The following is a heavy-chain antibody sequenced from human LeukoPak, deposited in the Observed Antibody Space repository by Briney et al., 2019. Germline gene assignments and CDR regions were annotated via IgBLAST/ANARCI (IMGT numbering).Heavy chain of an antibody. J-gene: IGHJ4*02. CDR1: GGSISSSSYY. V-gene: IGHV4-39*01. Sequence: SETLSLTCTVSGGSISSSSYYWGWIRQPPRKGLEWIGSIYYSGSTYYNPSLKSRVTISVDTSKNQFSLKLSSVTAADTAVYYCARLMCSGGSCSGDYWGQGTLVTVSS. CDR3: ARLMCSGGSCSGDY. D-gene: IGHD2-15*01. CDR2: IYYSGST.